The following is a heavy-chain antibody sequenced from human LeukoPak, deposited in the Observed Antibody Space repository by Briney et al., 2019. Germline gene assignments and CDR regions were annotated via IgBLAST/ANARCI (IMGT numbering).Heavy chain of an antibody. Sequence: GGSLRLSCAASGFTFSSYGMHWVRQAPGKGLEWVAVIWYDGSNKYYADSVKGRFTISRDNSKNTLYLQMNSLRAEDTAVYYCAKAWRGYSYGYDYSDYWGQGTLVTVSS. V-gene: IGHV3-33*06. J-gene: IGHJ4*02. D-gene: IGHD5-18*01. CDR2: IWYDGSNK. CDR3: AKAWRGYSYGYDYSDY. CDR1: GFTFSSYG.